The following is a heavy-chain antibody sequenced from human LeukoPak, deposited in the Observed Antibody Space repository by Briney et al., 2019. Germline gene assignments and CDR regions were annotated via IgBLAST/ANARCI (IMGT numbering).Heavy chain of an antibody. D-gene: IGHD1/OR15-1a*01. CDR1: GDSVNSSSYY. CDR3: AMRYFYRPFQQ. J-gene: IGHJ1*01. Sequence: SETLSLTCSVSGDSVNSSSYYWGWIRLPPGEGLEWLGSIYYSGTTYYNTSLNSRVTISQDTSKNQFSLKLTSGTAAAAAVYFCAMRYFYRPFQQWGQGTRVTVSS. V-gene: IGHV4-39*01. CDR2: IYYSGTT.